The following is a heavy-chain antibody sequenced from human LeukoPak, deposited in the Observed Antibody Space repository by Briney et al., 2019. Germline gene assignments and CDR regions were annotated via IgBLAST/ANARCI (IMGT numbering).Heavy chain of an antibody. CDR2: ISVYNGNT. CDR1: GYTFTSYG. J-gene: IGHJ5*02. V-gene: IGHV1-18*01. CDR3: ARERAKRIQLLGGYNWFDP. Sequence: ASVKVSCKASGYTFTSYGITWVRQAPGQGHEWMGWISVYNGNTNYAQKLQGRVTITADKSTSTAYMELSSLRSEDTAVYYCARERAKRIQLLGGYNWFDPWGQGTLVTVSS. D-gene: IGHD5-18*01.